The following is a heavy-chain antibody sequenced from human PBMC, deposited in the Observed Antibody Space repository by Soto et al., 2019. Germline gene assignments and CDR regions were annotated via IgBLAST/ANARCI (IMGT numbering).Heavy chain of an antibody. V-gene: IGHV3-53*02. D-gene: IGHD1-26*01. CDR2: TYSGGST. J-gene: IGHJ6*02. Sequence: EVHLVESGGGLMQPGGYLRLSCAASGFTVSTYNMTWVRQAPGKGLEWVSVTYSGGSTQYADSVKGRFTVSRDNSKNTMYLQMSSLRDEDTAVYYCARKLSGAVQGWAYGMDVWGRGTTVTVSS. CDR1: GFTVSTYN. CDR3: ARKLSGAVQGWAYGMDV.